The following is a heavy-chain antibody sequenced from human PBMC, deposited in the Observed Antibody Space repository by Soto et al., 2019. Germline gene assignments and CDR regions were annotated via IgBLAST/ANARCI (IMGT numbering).Heavy chain of an antibody. CDR2: ISYDGSNK. Sequence: QVQLVESGGGVVQPGRSLRLSCAASGFTFSSYGMHWVRQAPGKGLEWVAVISYDGSNKYYADSVKGRFTISRDNSKNTLYLQMNSLRAEDTAVYYCAKDGVDIVVKYYFDYWGQGTLVTVSS. V-gene: IGHV3-30*18. D-gene: IGHD5-12*01. CDR1: GFTFSSYG. CDR3: AKDGVDIVVKYYFDY. J-gene: IGHJ4*02.